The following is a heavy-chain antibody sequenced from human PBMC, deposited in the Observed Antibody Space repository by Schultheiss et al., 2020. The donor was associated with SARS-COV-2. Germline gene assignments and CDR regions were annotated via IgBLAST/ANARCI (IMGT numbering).Heavy chain of an antibody. CDR3: ARDITIFGVVMGGMDV. CDR1: GYSFRSYG. Sequence: KISCKASGYSFRSYGISWLRQAPGQGLEWMGWISPYNGNTKYAQNLQDRVSMTTDTSTSTAHMELRSLRSDDTAVYYCARDITIFGVVMGGMDVWGQGTTVTVSS. J-gene: IGHJ6*02. CDR2: ISPYNGNT. D-gene: IGHD3-3*01. V-gene: IGHV1-18*01.